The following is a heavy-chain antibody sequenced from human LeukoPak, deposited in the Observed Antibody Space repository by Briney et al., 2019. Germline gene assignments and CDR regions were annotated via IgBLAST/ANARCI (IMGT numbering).Heavy chain of an antibody. CDR2: IYTSGST. J-gene: IGHJ4*02. Sequence: SQTLSLTCTVSGGSISSGSYYWSWIRQPAGKGLEWIGRIYTSGSTNYNPSLKSRVTISVDKSKNQFSLKLSSVTAADTAVYYCARIIEYYFDYWGQGTLVTVSS. V-gene: IGHV4-61*02. CDR1: GGSISSGSYY. D-gene: IGHD2-15*01. CDR3: ARIIEYYFDY.